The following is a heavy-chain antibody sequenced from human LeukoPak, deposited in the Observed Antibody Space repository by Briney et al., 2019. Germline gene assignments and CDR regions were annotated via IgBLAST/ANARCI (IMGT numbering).Heavy chain of an antibody. D-gene: IGHD3-10*01. CDR3: ARLPELPGFGDY. CDR1: RFTFSSFG. J-gene: IGHJ4*02. CDR2: ISSISTYN. Sequence: GGSLRLSCAASRFTFSSFGMHWVRQAPGKGLEWISSISSISTYNFYADSVKGRFTISRDDSKNSLYLQMNSLRAEDTAVYYCARLPELPGFGDYWGQGTLVTVSS. V-gene: IGHV3-21*01.